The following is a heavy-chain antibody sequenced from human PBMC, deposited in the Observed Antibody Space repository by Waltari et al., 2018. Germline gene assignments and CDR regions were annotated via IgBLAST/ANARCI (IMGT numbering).Heavy chain of an antibody. Sequence: EVQLVESGGGLVQPGGSLRLSCAASGFTFGSYWMSWVRQAPGKGMGWVANIKQDGSEKNYVDSWKCRFTISRYNAKNSRYLQMTSLRADDTAVYYCARDKEENEYIWGSYPSQCVCWGQGTLVTVSS. CDR1: GFTFGSYW. V-gene: IGHV3-7*01. J-gene: IGHJ4*02. CDR3: ARDKEENEYIWGSYPSQCVC. CDR2: IKQDGSEK. D-gene: IGHD3-16*02.